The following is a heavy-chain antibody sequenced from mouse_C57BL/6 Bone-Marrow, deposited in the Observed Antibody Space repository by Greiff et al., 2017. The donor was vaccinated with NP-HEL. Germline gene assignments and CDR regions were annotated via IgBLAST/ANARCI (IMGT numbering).Heavy chain of an antibody. CDR3: ARKFSYYYGSGFAY. V-gene: IGHV1-42*01. D-gene: IGHD1-1*01. J-gene: IGHJ3*01. CDR1: GYSFTGYY. Sequence: VQLKESGPELVKPGASVKISCKASGYSFTGYYMNWVKQSPEKSLEWIGEINPSTGGTTYNQKFKAKATLTVDKSSSTAYMQLKSLTSEDSAVYYCARKFSYYYGSGFAYWGQGTLVTVSA. CDR2: INPSTGGT.